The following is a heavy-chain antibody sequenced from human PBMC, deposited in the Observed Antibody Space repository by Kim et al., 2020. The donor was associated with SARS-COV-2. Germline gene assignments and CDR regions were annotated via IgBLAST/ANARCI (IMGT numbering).Heavy chain of an antibody. Sequence: KGRFTISRDNFKNPLYLQMSSLRPEDTALYYCARDPLADSSGFYGAFDIWGQGTMVTVSS. D-gene: IGHD3-22*01. V-gene: IGHV3-30*15. J-gene: IGHJ3*02. CDR3: ARDPLADSSGFYGAFDI.